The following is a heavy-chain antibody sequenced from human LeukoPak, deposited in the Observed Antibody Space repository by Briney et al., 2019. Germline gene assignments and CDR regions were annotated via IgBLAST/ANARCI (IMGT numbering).Heavy chain of an antibody. V-gene: IGHV4-61*02. CDR2: IYTSGST. J-gene: IGHJ5*02. CDR1: GGSISSSSYY. Sequence: SETLSLTCTVSGGSISSSSYYWSWIRQPAGKGLEWIGRIYTSGSTNYNPSLKSRVTMSVDTSKNQFSLKLSSVTAADTAVYYCARVRAPMVRGDNWFDPWGQGTLVTVSS. CDR3: ARVRAPMVRGDNWFDP. D-gene: IGHD3-10*01.